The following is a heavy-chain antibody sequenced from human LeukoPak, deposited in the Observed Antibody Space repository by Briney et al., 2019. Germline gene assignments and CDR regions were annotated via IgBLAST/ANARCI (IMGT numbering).Heavy chain of an antibody. Sequence: PSQTLSLTCTVSGGSISSGSYYWSWIRQPAGKGLEWTGRIYTSESTNYNPSLKSRVTISVDTSKNQFSLKLSSVTAADTAVYYCAREDLLEMATIDYWGQGTLVTVSS. J-gene: IGHJ4*02. CDR2: IYTSEST. V-gene: IGHV4-61*02. D-gene: IGHD5-24*01. CDR1: GGSISSGSYY. CDR3: AREDLLEMATIDY.